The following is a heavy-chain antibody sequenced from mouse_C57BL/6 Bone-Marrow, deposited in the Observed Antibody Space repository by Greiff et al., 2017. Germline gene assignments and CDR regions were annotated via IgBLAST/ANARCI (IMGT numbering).Heavy chain of an antibody. CDR1: GFTFSDYY. V-gene: IGHV5-16*01. CDR3: AREGYGSSYFDY. Sequence: EVQLVESEGGLVQPGSSMKLSCTASGFTFSDYYMAWVRQVPEKGLEWVANITYDGSSTYYLDSLKSRFIISRDNAKNILYLQMSSLKSEDTATYYCAREGYGSSYFDYWGQGTTLTVSS. J-gene: IGHJ2*01. D-gene: IGHD1-1*01. CDR2: ITYDGSST.